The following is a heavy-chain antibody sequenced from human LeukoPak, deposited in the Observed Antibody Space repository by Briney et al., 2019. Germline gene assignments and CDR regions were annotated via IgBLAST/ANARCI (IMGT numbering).Heavy chain of an antibody. CDR2: FSGSGGST. CDR1: GFTFSSYA. CDR3: AKGTYYYDSSGYYGGYYFDY. V-gene: IGHV3-23*01. D-gene: IGHD3-22*01. J-gene: IGHJ4*02. Sequence: GGSLRLSCAASGFTFSSYAMSWVRQAPGKGLECISGFSGSGGSTYYADSVKGRFTISRDNSKNTLYLQMNSLRAEDTAVYYCAKGTYYYDSSGYYGGYYFDYWGQGTLVTVSS.